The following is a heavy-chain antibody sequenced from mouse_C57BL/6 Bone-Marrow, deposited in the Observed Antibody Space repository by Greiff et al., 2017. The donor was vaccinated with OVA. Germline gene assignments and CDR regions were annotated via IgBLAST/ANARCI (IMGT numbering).Heavy chain of an antibody. J-gene: IGHJ3*01. V-gene: IGHV5-4*03. CDR3: ARVGGYYWFAY. Sequence: DVKLVESGGGLVKPGGSLKLSCAASGFTFSSYAMSWVRQTPEKRLEWVATISDGGSYTYYPDNVKGRFTISRDNAKNNLYLQMSHLKSEDTAMYYCARVGGYYWFAYWGQGTLVTVSA. CDR2: ISDGGSYT. CDR1: GFTFSSYA. D-gene: IGHD2-3*01.